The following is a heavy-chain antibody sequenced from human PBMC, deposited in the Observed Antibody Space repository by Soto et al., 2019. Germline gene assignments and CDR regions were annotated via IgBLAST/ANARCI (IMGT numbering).Heavy chain of an antibody. CDR1: GYSFTSYW. CDR3: ASPYSSSWLSLDY. Sequence: GESLKISCKGSGYSFTSYWIGWVRQMPGKGLEWMGIIYPGDSDTRYSPSFQGQVTISADKSISTAYLQWSSLKASDTAMYYCASPYSSSWLSLDYWGQGTLVTVFS. V-gene: IGHV5-51*01. CDR2: IYPGDSDT. J-gene: IGHJ4*02. D-gene: IGHD6-13*01.